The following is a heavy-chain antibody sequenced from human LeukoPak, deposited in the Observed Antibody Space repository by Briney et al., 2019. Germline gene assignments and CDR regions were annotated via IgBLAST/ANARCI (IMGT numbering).Heavy chain of an antibody. CDR1: GFTFSDYY. CDR2: ISSSGSTI. J-gene: IGHJ4*02. V-gene: IGHV3-11*04. CDR3: ARGSLRYFDPHNG. D-gene: IGHD3-9*01. Sequence: GGSLRLSXAASGFTFSDYYMSWIRQAPGTGLEWVSYISSSGSTIYYADSVKGRFTISRDNAKNSLYLQMNSLRAEDTAVYYCARGSLRYFDPHNGWGQGTLVTVSS.